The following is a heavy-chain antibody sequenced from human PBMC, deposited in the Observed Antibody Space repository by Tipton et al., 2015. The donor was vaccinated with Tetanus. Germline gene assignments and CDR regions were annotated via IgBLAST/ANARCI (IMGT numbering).Heavy chain of an antibody. CDR3: ARRSYCSSSRCFDAFDL. J-gene: IGHJ3*01. Sequence: TLSLTCSVSGASIRSYYWNWIRQPPGKGLEWIAYIFHSGSTNYSPSLKSRVAISMDTSKNQISLKLSSVTAADTAVYYCARRSYCSSSRCFDAFDLWGQGTMVTVSS. D-gene: IGHD2-2*01. CDR2: IFHSGST. V-gene: IGHV4-59*01. CDR1: GASIRSYY.